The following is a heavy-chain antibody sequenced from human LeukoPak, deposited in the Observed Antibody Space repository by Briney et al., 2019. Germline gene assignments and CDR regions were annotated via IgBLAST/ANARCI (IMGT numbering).Heavy chain of an antibody. J-gene: IGHJ4*02. CDR3: AKGLWGGSSNGMDY. Sequence: GRCLRLSFAASGLTLDDYAIDWGPQTPGRGVGWVSGIRWNSGSIGYAHAVKGPFTITRDNAKNSLYLQMNSLRAEDTACDYCAKGLWGGSSNGMDYWGQGTLVTVSS. CDR2: IRWNSGSI. D-gene: IGHD2-15*01. CDR1: GLTLDDYA. V-gene: IGHV3-9*01.